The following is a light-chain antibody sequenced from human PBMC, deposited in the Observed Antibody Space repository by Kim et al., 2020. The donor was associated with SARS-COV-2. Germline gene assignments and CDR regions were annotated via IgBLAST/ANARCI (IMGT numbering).Light chain of an antibody. J-gene: IGLJ3*02. CDR3: EAWDDSLNGPV. Sequence: GQRVTISCSGGRSNVGRNYVYWFHYLPGTAPKLLIERNDQRPSGVPARFSGSKSGTSASLAISGLQPEDDADYYCEAWDDSLNGPVFGGGTQLTVL. CDR2: RND. CDR1: RSNVGRNY. V-gene: IGLV1-44*01.